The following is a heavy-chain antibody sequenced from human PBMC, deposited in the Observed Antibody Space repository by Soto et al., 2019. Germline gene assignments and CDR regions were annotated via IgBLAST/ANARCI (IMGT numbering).Heavy chain of an antibody. V-gene: IGHV4-4*02. CDR3: ARESLHDYGDYSAGY. D-gene: IGHD4-17*01. Sequence: SETLSLTCAVSGGSISSSNWWSWVRQPPGKGLEWIGEIYHSGSTNYNPSLKSRVTISVDKSKNQFSLKLSSVTAADTAVYYCARESLHDYGDYSAGYWGQGTLVTVPQ. CDR2: IYHSGST. CDR1: GGSISSSNW. J-gene: IGHJ4*02.